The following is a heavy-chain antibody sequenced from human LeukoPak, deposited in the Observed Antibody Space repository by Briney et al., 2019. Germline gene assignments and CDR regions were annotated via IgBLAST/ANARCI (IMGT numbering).Heavy chain of an antibody. CDR1: GFTFSDYY. V-gene: IGHV3-11*01. Sequence: GGSLRLSCAASGFTFSDYYMSWIRQAPGKGLEWVSYISSSGSTVYYADSVKGRFTISRDNAKNSLYLQMNSLRAEDTAVYYCAKDKAAMARGAFDYWGQGTLVTVSS. D-gene: IGHD5-18*01. CDR3: AKDKAAMARGAFDY. J-gene: IGHJ4*02. CDR2: ISSSGSTV.